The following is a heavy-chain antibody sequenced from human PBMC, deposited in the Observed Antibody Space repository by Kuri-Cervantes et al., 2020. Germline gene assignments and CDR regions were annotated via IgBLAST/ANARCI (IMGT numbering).Heavy chain of an antibody. D-gene: IGHD6-13*01. Sequence: ETLSLTCAASGFTFSSYSMNWVRQAPGKGLEWVSSISSSSSYIYYADSVKGRFTISRDNAKNSLYLQMNSLRAEDTAVYYCASSWYIDYWGQGTLVTVSS. CDR1: GFTFSSYS. J-gene: IGHJ4*02. CDR2: ISSSSSYI. CDR3: ASSWYIDY. V-gene: IGHV3-21*04.